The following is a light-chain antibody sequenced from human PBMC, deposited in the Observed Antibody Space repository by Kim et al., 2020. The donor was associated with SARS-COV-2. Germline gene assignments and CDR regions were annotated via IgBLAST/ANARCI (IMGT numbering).Light chain of an antibody. CDR3: QQYGIAPPYT. Sequence: SPGERATLACRTSLSVCRHCLAWYQQKPGQAPRLLIYSVSNRATGIPDRFSGSGSGTDFTLTISRLEPEDFAVYYCQQYGIAPPYTFGQGTKLEI. CDR2: SVS. CDR1: LSVCRHC. V-gene: IGKV3-20*01. J-gene: IGKJ2*01.